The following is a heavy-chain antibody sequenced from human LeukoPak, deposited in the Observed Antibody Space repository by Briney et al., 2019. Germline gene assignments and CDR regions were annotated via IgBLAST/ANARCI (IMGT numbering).Heavy chain of an antibody. V-gene: IGHV4-4*07. CDR3: ARESTAVGSLYYFDY. CDR2: IYTNDNS. D-gene: IGHD6-13*01. CDR1: GGSMSYYF. Sequence: SETLSLTCTVSGGSMSYYFWSWVRQPAGKGLEWIGRIYTNDNSNYNPSLKSRVTMSIDTSKNQFSLRLSSVTAADTAIYYCARESTAVGSLYYFDYWGPGTRVTVSS. J-gene: IGHJ4*02.